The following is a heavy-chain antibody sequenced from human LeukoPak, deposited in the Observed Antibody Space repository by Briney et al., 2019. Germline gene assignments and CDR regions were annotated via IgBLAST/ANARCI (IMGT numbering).Heavy chain of an antibody. J-gene: IGHJ6*02. CDR1: GYTSTNYG. V-gene: IGHV1-18*01. Sequence: GASVKVSCKASGYTSTNYGISWVRQAPGQGLEGMGWIGGYNGKTKYVEKLQGRATMTTDTSSSTAYMELRSLRSDDTAVYYCARDRWSGATGDYHYYYGMDVWGQGTTVIVSS. D-gene: IGHD1-26*01. CDR3: ARDRWSGATGDYHYYYGMDV. CDR2: IGGYNGKT.